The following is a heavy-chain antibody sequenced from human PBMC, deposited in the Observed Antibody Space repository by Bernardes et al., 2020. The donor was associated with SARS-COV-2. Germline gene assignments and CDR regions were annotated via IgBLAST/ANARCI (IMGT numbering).Heavy chain of an antibody. V-gene: IGHV4-61*02. Sequence: TLSLTCTVSGGSISSDTYYWSWIRQPAGKGLGWIGRIYTSGSANYNPSLKSRVTMSVDTSKNQFSLKLTSVTAADTAVYYCVATAKLLTGYHVPVFGYFDYWGQGTLVTVSS. J-gene: IGHJ4*02. CDR3: VATAKLLTGYHVPVFGYFDY. CDR1: GGSISSDTYY. D-gene: IGHD3-9*01. CDR2: IYTSGSA.